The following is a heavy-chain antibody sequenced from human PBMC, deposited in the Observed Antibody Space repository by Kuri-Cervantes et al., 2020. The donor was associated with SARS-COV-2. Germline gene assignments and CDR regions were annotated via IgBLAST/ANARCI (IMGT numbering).Heavy chain of an antibody. CDR2: ISSSSSTI. V-gene: IGHV3-48*02. J-gene: IGHJ4*02. CDR3: AKVVVVAAIGGGYFDY. Sequence: GGSLRLSCAASGFTFSSYSMNCVRQALGKGLEWVSYISSSSSTIYYADYVKGLFTISRDNTKNTLHLQMNSMRDEDTAVYYCAKVVVVAAIGGGYFDYWGQGTLVTVSS. CDR1: GFTFSSYS. D-gene: IGHD5-12*01.